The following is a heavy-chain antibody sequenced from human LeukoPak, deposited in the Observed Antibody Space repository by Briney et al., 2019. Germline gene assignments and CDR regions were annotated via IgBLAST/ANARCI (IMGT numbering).Heavy chain of an antibody. CDR1: VYTFTNYD. V-gene: IGHV1-8*03. CDR3: ARVVKRGYNWFDP. CDR2: MNPNSGNT. D-gene: IGHD3-22*01. Sequence: ASVKVSCKASVYTFTNYDINWVRQATGQGLEWMGWMNPNSGNTDYEQKFQGRVTITRNTSISTAYMELSSLRSEGTAVYYCARVVKRGYNWFDPWGQGTLVTVSS. J-gene: IGHJ5*02.